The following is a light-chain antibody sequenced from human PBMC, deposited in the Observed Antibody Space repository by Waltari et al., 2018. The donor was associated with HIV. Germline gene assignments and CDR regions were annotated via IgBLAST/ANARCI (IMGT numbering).Light chain of an antibody. J-gene: IGLJ1*01. Sequence: QSALTQPASVSGSPGPSITISCTGTSSDVGAYDYVPWYQQHPGKAPKLMIYDVNNRPSGVSHRFSGSKSATTASLTISGLQAEDEADYYCSSYTTSSTYVFGTGTKVTVL. V-gene: IGLV2-14*03. CDR1: SSDVGAYDY. CDR2: DVN. CDR3: SSYTTSSTYV.